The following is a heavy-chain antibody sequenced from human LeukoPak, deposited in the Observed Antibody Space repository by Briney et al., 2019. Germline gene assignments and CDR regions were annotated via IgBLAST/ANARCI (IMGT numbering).Heavy chain of an antibody. V-gene: IGHV3-23*01. J-gene: IGHJ6*03. CDR3: AKPHVVVPAARAPMDV. Sequence: PGGSLRLSCAASGFTFSSYSMNWVRQAPGKGLEWVSAISGSGGSTYYADSVKGRFTISRDNSKNTLYLQMNSLRAEDTAVYYCAKPHVVVPAARAPMDVWGKGTTVTVSS. CDR2: ISGSGGST. CDR1: GFTFSSYS. D-gene: IGHD2-2*01.